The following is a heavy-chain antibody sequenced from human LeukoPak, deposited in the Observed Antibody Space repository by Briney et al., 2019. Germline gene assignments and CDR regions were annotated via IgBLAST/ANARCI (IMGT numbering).Heavy chain of an antibody. J-gene: IGHJ4*02. CDR3: AKDKTMVRGVNYFDY. V-gene: IGHV3-30*18. D-gene: IGHD3-10*01. CDR1: GFTFSSYG. CDR2: ISYDGSNK. Sequence: GSLILSCAASGFTFSSYGMHWVRQAPGKGLEWVAVISYDGSNKYYADSVKGRFTISRDNSKNTLYLQMNSLRAEDTAVYYCAKDKTMVRGVNYFDYWGQGTLVTVSS.